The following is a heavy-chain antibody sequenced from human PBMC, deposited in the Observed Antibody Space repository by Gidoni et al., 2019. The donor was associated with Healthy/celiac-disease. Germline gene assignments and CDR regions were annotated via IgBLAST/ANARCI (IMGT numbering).Heavy chain of an antibody. Sequence: QVQLQESGPGLVKPSGTLSLTCAVSGGSISSSNWWSWVRQPPGKGLEWIGEIYHSGSTNYNPSLKSRFTISVDKSKNQFSLKLSSVTAADTAVYYCARLPSIVGATTGGDGTFDAFDIWGQGTMVTVSS. V-gene: IGHV4-4*02. CDR2: IYHSGST. J-gene: IGHJ3*02. CDR3: ARLPSIVGATTGGDGTFDAFDI. D-gene: IGHD1-26*01. CDR1: GGSISSSNW.